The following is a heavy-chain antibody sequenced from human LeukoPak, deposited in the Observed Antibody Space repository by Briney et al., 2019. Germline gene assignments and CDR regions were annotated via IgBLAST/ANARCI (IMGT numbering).Heavy chain of an antibody. J-gene: IGHJ5*02. CDR1: GFTFSDYY. Sequence: GGSLRLSCAASGFTFSDYYMSWIRQAPGKGLEWVSYISRSGSTIYYADSVKGRFTISRDNAKNSLYLQMNSLRAEDTAVYYCARDGVAGTLDTYENNWFDPWVQGTLVTVSS. V-gene: IGHV3-11*01. CDR2: ISRSGSTI. CDR3: ARDGVAGTLDTYENNWFDP. D-gene: IGHD6-19*01.